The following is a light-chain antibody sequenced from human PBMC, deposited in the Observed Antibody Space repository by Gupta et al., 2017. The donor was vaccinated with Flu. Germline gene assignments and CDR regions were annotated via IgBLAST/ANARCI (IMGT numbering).Light chain of an antibody. CDR1: QSVSRY. V-gene: IGKV3-11*01. CDR2: DAS. Sequence: GERATLSCRASQSVSRYLAWYQQKPGQAPRLLIYDASNRAAGIPTRFSGSGSGTDFTLTISSLEPEDFAVYYCQQRSNWPPNTFGQGTKLEI. J-gene: IGKJ2*01. CDR3: QQRSNWPPNT.